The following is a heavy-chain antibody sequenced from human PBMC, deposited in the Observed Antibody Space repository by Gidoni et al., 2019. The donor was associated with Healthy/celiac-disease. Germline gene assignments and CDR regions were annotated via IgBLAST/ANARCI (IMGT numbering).Heavy chain of an antibody. CDR3: ARGRGVAGYFDY. D-gene: IGHD6-19*01. V-gene: IGHV3-33*01. J-gene: IGHJ4*02. CDR2: IWYDGSNK. Sequence: QVQLVESGGGVVQPGRSLRLSCAASGFTFSSHGMHWVRQAPGKGLEWVAVIWYDGSNKYYADSVKGRFTISRDNSKNTLYLQMNSLRAEDSAVYYCARGRGVAGYFDYWGQGTLVTVSS. CDR1: GFTFSSHG.